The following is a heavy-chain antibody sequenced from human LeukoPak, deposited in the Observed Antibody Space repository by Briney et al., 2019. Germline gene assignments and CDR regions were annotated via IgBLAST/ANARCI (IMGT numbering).Heavy chain of an antibody. D-gene: IGHD4/OR15-4a*01. CDR1: GFTFSSYS. V-gene: IGHV3-23*01. CDR2: ISGSGGST. J-gene: IGHJ4*02. Sequence: TGGSLRLSCAASGFTFSSYSMNWVRQAPGKGLEWVSAISGSGGSTYYADSVKGRFTISRDNSKNTLYLQMNSLRAEDTAVYYCAKGQVRLDYWGQGTLVTVSS. CDR3: AKGQVRLDY.